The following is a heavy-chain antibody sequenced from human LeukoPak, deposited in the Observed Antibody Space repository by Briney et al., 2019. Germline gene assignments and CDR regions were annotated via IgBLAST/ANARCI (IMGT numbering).Heavy chain of an antibody. V-gene: IGHV3-30*02. Sequence: GGSLRLSCVASGFTFSSYGMHWVRQAPGKGLEWVAFIRYDGSNKYYADSVKGRFTISRDNSKNTLYLQMNSLRAEDTAVYYCAKDLGFGGYYSYFDYWGQGTLVTVSS. CDR2: IRYDGSNK. CDR1: GFTFSSYG. D-gene: IGHD3-22*01. J-gene: IGHJ4*02. CDR3: AKDLGFGGYYSYFDY.